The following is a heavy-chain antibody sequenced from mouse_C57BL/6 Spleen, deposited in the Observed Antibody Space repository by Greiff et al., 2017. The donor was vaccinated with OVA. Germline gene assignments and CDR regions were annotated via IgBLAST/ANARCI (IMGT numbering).Heavy chain of an antibody. D-gene: IGHD2-5*01. J-gene: IGHJ3*01. CDR3: ARWVYSNYGAY. V-gene: IGHV1-59*01. Sequence: VQLQQPGAELVRPGTSVKLSCKASGYTFTSYWMHWVKQRPGQGLEWIGVIDPSDSYTNYNQKFKGKATLTVDTSSSTAYMQLSSLTSEDSAVYYCARWVYSNYGAYWGQGTLVTVSA. CDR1: GYTFTSYW. CDR2: IDPSDSYT.